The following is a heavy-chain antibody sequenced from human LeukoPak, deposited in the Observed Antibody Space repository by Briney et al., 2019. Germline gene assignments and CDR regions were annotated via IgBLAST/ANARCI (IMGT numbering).Heavy chain of an antibody. D-gene: IGHD2-15*01. V-gene: IGHV3-23*01. CDR3: AKIHQNRVVVGAKGAFDI. CDR2: IGSSGGGT. CDR1: GLTFNNYA. J-gene: IGHJ3*02. Sequence: GGSLRLSCEASGLTFNNYAMHWVRQSSGKGLEWVSGIGSSGGGTYYADSVRGRFTISRDTSKDTVYLQMDSLRAEDTAIYYCAKIHQNRVVVGAKGAFDIWGQGTVVTVSS.